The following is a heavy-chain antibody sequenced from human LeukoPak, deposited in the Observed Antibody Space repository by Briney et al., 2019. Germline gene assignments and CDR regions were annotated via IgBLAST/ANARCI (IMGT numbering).Heavy chain of an antibody. V-gene: IGHV4-59*01. J-gene: IGHJ4*02. Sequence: PSETLSLTCTVSGGSIGSYNWSWIRQSPGKGLEWIGYIYHSGSTNYNPSLESRVTISLDTSKNQFSLKLTSVTAADTAVYYCARGSSGRDIWGQGTLVTVSS. CDR1: GGSIGSYN. CDR2: IYHSGST. CDR3: ARGSSGRDI. D-gene: IGHD6-19*01.